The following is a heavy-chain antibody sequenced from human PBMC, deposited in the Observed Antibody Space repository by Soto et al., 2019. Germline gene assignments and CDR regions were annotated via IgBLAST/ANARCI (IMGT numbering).Heavy chain of an antibody. Sequence: SETLSLTCTVSGGSISSGGYYWSWIRQHPGKGLEWIGYIYYSGSTYYNPSLKSRVTISVDTSKNQFSLKLSSVTAADTAVYYCARADLEWLGGYGMDVWGQGTTVTVSS. J-gene: IGHJ6*02. V-gene: IGHV4-31*03. CDR3: ARADLEWLGGYGMDV. D-gene: IGHD3-3*01. CDR1: GGSISSGGYY. CDR2: IYYSGST.